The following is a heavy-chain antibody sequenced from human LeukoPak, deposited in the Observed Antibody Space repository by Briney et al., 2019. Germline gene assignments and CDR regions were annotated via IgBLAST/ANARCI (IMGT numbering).Heavy chain of an antibody. J-gene: IGHJ4*02. CDR2: IRHDGSNK. V-gene: IGHV3-30*03. CDR1: GFTFSNYG. D-gene: IGHD3-22*01. CDR3: ARDSGSYYDSSGSFDY. Sequence: GGSLRLSCAASGFTFSNYGMHWVRQAPGKGLEWVAVIRHDGSNKFYADSVKGRVTISRDNSKNTLYLQMNSLRAEDTAVYYCARDSGSYYDSSGSFDYWGQGTLVTVSS.